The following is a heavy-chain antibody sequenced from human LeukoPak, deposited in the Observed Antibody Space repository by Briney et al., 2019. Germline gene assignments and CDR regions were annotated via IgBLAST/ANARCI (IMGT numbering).Heavy chain of an antibody. CDR3: AKDSLGVGIPTVIGIFDY. CDR1: GFTFSSYA. V-gene: IGHV3-23*01. J-gene: IGHJ4*02. Sequence: GGSLRLSCAASGFTFSSYAMSWGRQATGKGLEWVSGFSVNDKTTYYADSVKGRFTISRDNSKNTLYLQMSSLRVEDTAVYYCAKDSLGVGIPTVIGIFDYWGQGTLVTVSS. CDR2: FSVNDKTT. D-gene: IGHD2-2*02.